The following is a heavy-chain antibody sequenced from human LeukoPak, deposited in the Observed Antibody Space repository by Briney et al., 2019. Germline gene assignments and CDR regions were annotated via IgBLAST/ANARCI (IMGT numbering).Heavy chain of an antibody. V-gene: IGHV4-4*07. CDR1: GGSISSYY. Sequence: SETLSLTCTVSGGSISSYYWSWIRQPAGKGLEWIGRIYTSGSTNYNPSLKSRVTMSVDTSKNQFSLKLSSVTAADTAVYYCARSSNSYFWSGYYEGYAFDIWGQGTMVTVSS. J-gene: IGHJ3*02. CDR3: ARSSNSYFWSGYYEGYAFDI. CDR2: IYTSGST. D-gene: IGHD3-3*01.